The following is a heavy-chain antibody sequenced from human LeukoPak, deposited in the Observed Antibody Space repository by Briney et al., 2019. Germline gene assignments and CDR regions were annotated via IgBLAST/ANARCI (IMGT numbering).Heavy chain of an antibody. D-gene: IGHD3-10*01. CDR2: ISGSGGST. Sequence: PGGSLRLSCAASGFTFSSYAMSWVRQAPGKGLEWVSAISGSGGSTYYADSVKGRFTISRDNSKNTLYLQMNSLRAEDTAVYYCAKGKEKYGSGSYLTDYWGQGTLVTVSS. CDR3: AKGKEKYGSGSYLTDY. V-gene: IGHV3-23*01. CDR1: GFTFSSYA. J-gene: IGHJ4*02.